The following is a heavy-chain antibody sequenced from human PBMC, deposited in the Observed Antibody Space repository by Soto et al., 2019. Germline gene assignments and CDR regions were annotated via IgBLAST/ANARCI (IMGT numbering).Heavy chain of an antibody. Sequence: PGGSLRLSCVASGLMFTRSTMNWVRQAPGKGLEWVSSITSASGYIFYADSVKGRFTISRDNAKNSLYLQMNSLRAEDTAVYYCARVGTGSSTPLDIWGQGTMVTVSS. CDR2: ITSASGYI. D-gene: IGHD3-9*01. CDR3: ARVGTGSSTPLDI. CDR1: GLMFTRST. V-gene: IGHV3-21*01. J-gene: IGHJ3*02.